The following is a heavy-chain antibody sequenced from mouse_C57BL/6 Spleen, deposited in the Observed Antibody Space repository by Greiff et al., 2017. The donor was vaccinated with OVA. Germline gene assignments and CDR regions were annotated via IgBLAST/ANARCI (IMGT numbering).Heavy chain of an antibody. J-gene: IGHJ3*01. V-gene: IGHV1-26*01. Sequence: VQLQQSGPELVKPGASVKISCKASGYTFTDYYMNWVKQSHGKSLEWIGDINPNNGGTSYNQKFKGKATLTVDKSSSTAYMELRSLTSEDSAFYYCAPFITTVPFAYWGQGTLVTVS. D-gene: IGHD1-1*01. CDR3: APFITTVPFAY. CDR2: INPNNGGT. CDR1: GYTFTDYY.